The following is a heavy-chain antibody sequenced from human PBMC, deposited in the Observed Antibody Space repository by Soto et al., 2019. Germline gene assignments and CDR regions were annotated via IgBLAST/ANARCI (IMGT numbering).Heavy chain of an antibody. CDR1: GYTFTSYG. CDR3: ARDYYRWSSSSSGPPFDY. Sequence: QVQLVQSGAEVKKPGASVMVSCKASGYTFTSYGISWVRQAPGQGLEWMGWISAYNGNTNYAQKLQGRVTMTTDTSTSTAYMELRSLRSDDTAVYYCARDYYRWSSSSSGPPFDYWGQGTLVTVSS. J-gene: IGHJ4*02. V-gene: IGHV1-18*01. CDR2: ISAYNGNT. D-gene: IGHD6-6*01.